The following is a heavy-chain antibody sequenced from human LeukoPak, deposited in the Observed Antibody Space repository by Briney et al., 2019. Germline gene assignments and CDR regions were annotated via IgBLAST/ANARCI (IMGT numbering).Heavy chain of an antibody. D-gene: IGHD5-24*01. CDR3: ARHTAEKYNWFDR. CDR2: IYHSGST. CDR1: GGSISSGGYS. V-gene: IGHV4-30-2*01. Sequence: PSQTLSLTCAVSGGSISSGGYSWSWSRQPPGKGLEWSGYIYHSGSTYYNPSLKSRVTISVDRSKNQFSLKLSSVTAADTAVYYCARHTAEKYNWFDRWGQGTLVTVSS. J-gene: IGHJ5*02.